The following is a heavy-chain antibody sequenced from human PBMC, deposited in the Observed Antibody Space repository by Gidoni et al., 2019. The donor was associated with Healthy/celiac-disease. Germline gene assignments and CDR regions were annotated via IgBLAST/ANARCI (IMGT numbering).Heavy chain of an antibody. V-gene: IGHV4-61*02. D-gene: IGHD4-17*01. CDR1: GGSISSGSYY. J-gene: IGHJ4*02. CDR3: ARTPMTTVTRYYFDY. CDR2: IYTSWST. Sequence: VQLQESGPGLVKPSQTLSLTCTVSGGSISSGSYYWSWIRQPAGKGLEWIGRIYTSWSTNYNPSLKSRVTISVDTSKNQFSLKLSSVTAADTAVYYCARTPMTTVTRYYFDYWGQGTLVTVSS.